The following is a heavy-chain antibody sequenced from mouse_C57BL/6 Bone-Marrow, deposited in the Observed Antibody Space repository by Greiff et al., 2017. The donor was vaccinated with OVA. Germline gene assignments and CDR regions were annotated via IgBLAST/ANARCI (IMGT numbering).Heavy chain of an antibody. Sequence: VQLQQSGPVLVKPGASVKMSCKASGYTFTDYYMNWVKQSHGKSLERIGVINPYNGGTSYNQKFKGKATLTVDKSSSTAYMELNSLTSEDSAVYYCARGGIFYYYGSSYWGQGTLVTVSA. CDR1: GYTFTDYY. J-gene: IGHJ3*01. CDR3: ARGGIFYYYGSSY. V-gene: IGHV1-19*01. D-gene: IGHD1-1*01. CDR2: INPYNGGT.